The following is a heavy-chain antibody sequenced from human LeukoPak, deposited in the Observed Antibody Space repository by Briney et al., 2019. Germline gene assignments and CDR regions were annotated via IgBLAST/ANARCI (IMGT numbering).Heavy chain of an antibody. CDR1: RFTFSSYE. Sequence: PGGSLRLSCAASRFTFSSYEMNWVRQAPGKGLEWVSYISSSGSTIYYADSVKGRFTISRDNAKNSLYLQMNSLRAEDTAVYYCALNYYDSSGYYGTGYWGQGTLVTVSS. V-gene: IGHV3-48*03. J-gene: IGHJ4*02. D-gene: IGHD3-22*01. CDR2: ISSSGSTI. CDR3: ALNYYDSSGYYGTGY.